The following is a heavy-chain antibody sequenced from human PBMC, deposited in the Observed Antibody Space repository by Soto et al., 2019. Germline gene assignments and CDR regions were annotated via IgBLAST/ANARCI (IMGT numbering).Heavy chain of an antibody. V-gene: IGHV3-66*01. D-gene: IGHD2-15*01. Sequence: EVQLVESGGGLVQPGGSLRLSCTASGFIVSDTYVNWVRQAPGKGLEWVSVISNRGDTHYADSVRGRFSLSRDISDNTLHHQLITLRVEDTAVYYCAREPRYCRGGSCSITGDAYDIWGQGTMVTVSS. CDR1: GFIVSDTY. CDR2: ISNRGDT. J-gene: IGHJ3*02. CDR3: AREPRYCRGGSCSITGDAYDI.